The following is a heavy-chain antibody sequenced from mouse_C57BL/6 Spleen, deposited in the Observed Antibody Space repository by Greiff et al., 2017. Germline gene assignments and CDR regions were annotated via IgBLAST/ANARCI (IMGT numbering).Heavy chain of an antibody. CDR2: IRNKANGYPT. D-gene: IGHD2-3*01. CDR3: ARYDDGYLYFAMGY. CDR1: GFTFTDYY. J-gene: IGHJ4*01. Sequence: EVKLMESGGGLVQPGGSLSLSCAASGFTFTDYYMSWVRQTPGKALEWLGFIRNKANGYPTEYSASVKGRFTISRDNSQSLLYLQMNALRAEDSATYYCARYDDGYLYFAMGYWGQGTSVTVSS. V-gene: IGHV7-3*01.